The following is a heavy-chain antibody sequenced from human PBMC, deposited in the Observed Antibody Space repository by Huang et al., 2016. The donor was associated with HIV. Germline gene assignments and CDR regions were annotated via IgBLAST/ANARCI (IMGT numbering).Heavy chain of an antibody. CDR1: GYTFANYD. D-gene: IGHD2-21*01. CDR2: MNPYTGNT. Sequence: QVQLVQSGAEVKKPGASVQVSCKASGYTFANYDIHWVRQASGQGLEWMGWMNPYTGNTGYGQKFRGRVTFTRNTSNTTAYMELSSLRSEDTAIYYCARGRVVAEYWGQGTLVIVSS. CDR3: ARGRVVAEY. V-gene: IGHV1-8*01. J-gene: IGHJ4*02.